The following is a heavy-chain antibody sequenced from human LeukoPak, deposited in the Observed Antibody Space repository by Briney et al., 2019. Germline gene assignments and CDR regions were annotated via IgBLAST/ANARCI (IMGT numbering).Heavy chain of an antibody. J-gene: IGHJ6*02. CDR1: GFTFSSYA. Sequence: GGSLRLSCAASGFTFSSYAMSWVRQAPGKGLEWVSAISGSGGSTYYADSVKGRFTISRDNSKNTLYLQMNSLRAEDTAVYYCAKDLAHCSSTICYWVYYYYGMDVWGQGTTVTVSS. V-gene: IGHV3-23*01. CDR3: AKDLAHCSSTICYWVYYYYGMDV. D-gene: IGHD2-2*01. CDR2: ISGSGGST.